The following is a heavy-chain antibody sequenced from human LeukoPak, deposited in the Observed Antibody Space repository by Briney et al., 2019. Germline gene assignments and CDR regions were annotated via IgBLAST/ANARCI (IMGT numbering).Heavy chain of an antibody. V-gene: IGHV3-23*01. CDR1: GFIFSTVA. D-gene: IGHD3-10*01. Sequence: GGSLRLSCADSGFIFSTVAMSWVRQAPGKGLEWVSAISGSGGSTYYADSVKGRFTISRDNSKNTLYLQMNSLRAEDTAVYYCAKDSLWFGELSPFDYWGQGTLVTVPS. CDR2: ISGSGGST. J-gene: IGHJ4*02. CDR3: AKDSLWFGELSPFDY.